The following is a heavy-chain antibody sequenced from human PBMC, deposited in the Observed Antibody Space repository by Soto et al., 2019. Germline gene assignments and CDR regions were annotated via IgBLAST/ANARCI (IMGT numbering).Heavy chain of an antibody. J-gene: IGHJ4*02. Sequence: QVQLVESGGGVVQPGRSLRLSCAASGFMFSNHGMHWVGQAPGKELEWVAVIWSDGNNRYYADSVKGRFTISRDNPKNTLYLQMNSLRAEDTAVYYCVRGDNWNDEASDYWGQGTLVTVSS. D-gene: IGHD1-1*01. CDR1: GFMFSNHG. V-gene: IGHV3-33*01. CDR2: IWSDGNNR. CDR3: VRGDNWNDEASDY.